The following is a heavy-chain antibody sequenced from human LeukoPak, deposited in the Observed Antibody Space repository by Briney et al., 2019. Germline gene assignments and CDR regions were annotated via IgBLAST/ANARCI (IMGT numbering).Heavy chain of an antibody. CDR3: ANQYSGSYWDYFDY. Sequence: GVPLRLFCAACGYIFNSYAVSWPRRSRGKAVVGVSYFRGSGGSTKYADSVKGRFTISRDNSKNTLYLQMNSLRAEDTAVYYCANQYSGSYWDYFDYWGQGTLVTVSS. CDR1: GYIFNSYA. V-gene: IGHV3-23*01. CDR2: FRGSGGST. J-gene: IGHJ4*02. D-gene: IGHD1-26*01.